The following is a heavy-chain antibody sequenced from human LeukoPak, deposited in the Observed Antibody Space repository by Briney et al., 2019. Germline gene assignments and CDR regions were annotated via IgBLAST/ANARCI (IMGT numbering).Heavy chain of an antibody. D-gene: IGHD2-15*01. Sequence: AGGSLRLSCAASGFTFDDYGLSWVRQVPGKGLEWVSGLNWNGASTGYADSVKGRFTISRDNAKNSLYLEMHTLRAEDTAVYFCAKSPVSSCRGSFCYPFDYWGQGNLVTVSS. CDR3: AKSPVSSCRGSFCYPFDY. CDR1: GFTFDDYG. V-gene: IGHV3-20*04. J-gene: IGHJ4*02. CDR2: LNWNGAST.